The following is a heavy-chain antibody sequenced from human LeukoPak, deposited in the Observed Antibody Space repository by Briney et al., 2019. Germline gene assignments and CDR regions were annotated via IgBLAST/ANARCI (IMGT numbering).Heavy chain of an antibody. D-gene: IGHD4-17*01. V-gene: IGHV3-48*03. CDR1: GFTFSSFD. CDR2: VSASGSTV. J-gene: IGHJ4*02. CDR3: VCDYGGY. Sequence: GGSLRLSCAASGFTFSSFDMNWIRQAPGKGLEWVSYVSASGSTVYYADSVKGRFTISRDNTKNSLYLQMNSLRADDTAVYYCVCDYGGYWGQGTLVTVSS.